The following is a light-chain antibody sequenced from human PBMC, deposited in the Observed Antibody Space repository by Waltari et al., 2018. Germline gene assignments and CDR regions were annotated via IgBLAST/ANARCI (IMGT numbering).Light chain of an antibody. CDR2: DAS. V-gene: IGKV3D-15*01. Sequence: EIVLTQSPATLSVSPGERATLSCWASPSIRSTLPWYQQKPGQAPRLLIYDASTRATGIPVRFSGSGSGTYFTLTISSLQSEDFAVYYCQQYTNWPLTFGGGTKVEI. J-gene: IGKJ4*01. CDR3: QQYTNWPLT. CDR1: PSIRST.